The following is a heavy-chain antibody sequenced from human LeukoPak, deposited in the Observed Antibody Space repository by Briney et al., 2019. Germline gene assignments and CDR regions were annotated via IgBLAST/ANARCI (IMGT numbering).Heavy chain of an antibody. CDR2: IKRSGST. CDR1: GGSFSGYY. J-gene: IGHJ6*03. D-gene: IGHD1-14*01. CDR3: ARRTHNNAGYYYYYYMDV. Sequence: PSETLSLTCAVYGGSFSGYYWSWIRQPPGTGLEWIGEIKRSGSTNYSPSLKSRVTISVDTSKNQFSLKLSSVTAADTAVYYCARRTHNNAGYYYYYYMDVWGKGTTVTVSS. V-gene: IGHV4-34*01.